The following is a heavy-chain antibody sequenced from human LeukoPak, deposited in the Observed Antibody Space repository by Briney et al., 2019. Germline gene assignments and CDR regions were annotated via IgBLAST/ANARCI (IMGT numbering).Heavy chain of an antibody. CDR3: AKADGRVVVPAAIGY. Sequence: PGGSLRLSCAASGFTFSSYGMHWVRQAPGKGLEWVAFIRYDGSNKYYADSVKGRFTISRDNSKNTLYLQMNSLRAEDTAVYYCAKADGRVVVPAAIGYWGQGTLVIVSS. V-gene: IGHV3-30*02. CDR1: GFTFSSYG. J-gene: IGHJ4*02. D-gene: IGHD2-2*02. CDR2: IRYDGSNK.